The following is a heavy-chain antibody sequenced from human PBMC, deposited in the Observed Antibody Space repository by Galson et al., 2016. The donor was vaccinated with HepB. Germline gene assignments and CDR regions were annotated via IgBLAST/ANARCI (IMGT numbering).Heavy chain of an antibody. CDR1: GFTFSLFA. J-gene: IGHJ4*02. Sequence: LRLSCAASGFTFSLFAIHWVRQAPGKGLEWVAMISYDGSNKYYADSVKGRFTISRDNPKNTPYLQMDSLRIEDTAIYSCARARDRYGSGGPLDYWGQGSLVTVSS. CDR3: ARARDRYGSGGPLDY. V-gene: IGHV3-30-3*01. D-gene: IGHD3-10*01. CDR2: ISYDGSNK.